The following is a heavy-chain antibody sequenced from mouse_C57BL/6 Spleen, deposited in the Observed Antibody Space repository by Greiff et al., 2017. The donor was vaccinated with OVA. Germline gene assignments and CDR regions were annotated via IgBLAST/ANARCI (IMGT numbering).Heavy chain of an antibody. J-gene: IGHJ1*03. CDR3: ARRRYGSSSSYWYFGV. CDR1: GYTFTSYW. D-gene: IGHD1-1*01. Sequence: QVQLQQPGAELVMPGASVKLSCKASGYTFTSYWMHWVKQRPGQGLEWIGEIDPSDSYTNYNQKFKGKSTLTVDKSSSTAYMQLSSLTSEDSAVYYCARRRYGSSSSYWYFGVWGTGTTVTVSS. CDR2: IDPSDSYT. V-gene: IGHV1-69*01.